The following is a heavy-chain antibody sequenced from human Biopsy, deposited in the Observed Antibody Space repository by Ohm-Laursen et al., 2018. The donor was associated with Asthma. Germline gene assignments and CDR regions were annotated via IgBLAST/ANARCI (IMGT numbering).Heavy chain of an antibody. J-gene: IGHJ4*02. CDR3: ARKAGSCISRTCYSLDF. Sequence: SVKVSCKSLGGTFNAYVIGWARQAPGQGLEWMGGINSVFGTTTYPQKFQDRATITADDSTSTVYMELSSLRSEDTAVYYCARKAGSCISRTCYSLDFWGQGTLVTVSS. V-gene: IGHV1-69*13. CDR2: INSVFGTT. CDR1: GGTFNAYV. D-gene: IGHD2-15*01.